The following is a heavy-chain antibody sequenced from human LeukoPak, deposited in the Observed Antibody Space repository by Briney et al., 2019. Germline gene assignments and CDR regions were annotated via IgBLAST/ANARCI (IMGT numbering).Heavy chain of an antibody. V-gene: IGHV3-48*04. D-gene: IGHD2-15*01. CDR3: TRVLICSRGGSCFSNFDY. Sequence: GGSLRLSCGASGFTFNSYNMNWVRQAPGKGLEWVSYISSSSSIIYYTDSVKGRFTISRDNAKNSLYLQMNSLRAEDTAVYYCTRVLICSRGGSCFSNFDYWGQGSLVTVFS. CDR1: GFTFNSYN. J-gene: IGHJ4*02. CDR2: ISSSSSII.